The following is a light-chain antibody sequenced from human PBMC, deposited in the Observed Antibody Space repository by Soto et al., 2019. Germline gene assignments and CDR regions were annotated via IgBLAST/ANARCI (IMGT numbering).Light chain of an antibody. CDR3: QQRINWPRT. CDR2: DAS. J-gene: IGKJ1*01. CDR1: QSVSTF. V-gene: IGKV3-11*01. Sequence: EIVLTQSPATLSLSPGERATLSCMASQSVSTFLAWYQQKPGQAPRLLIYDASNRATGIPARFSGSGSGTDFTLTISSLEPEDFAAYYCQQRINWPRTFGQGTKVDIK.